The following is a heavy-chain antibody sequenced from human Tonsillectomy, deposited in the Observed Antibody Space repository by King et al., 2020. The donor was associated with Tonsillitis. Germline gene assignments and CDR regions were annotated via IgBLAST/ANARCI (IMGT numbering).Heavy chain of an antibody. V-gene: IGHV3-30*02. CDR2: IRYDGNKK. J-gene: IGHJ4*02. Sequence: VQLVESGGGVVQPGGSLRLSCAASGFTFSTYGMHWVRQAPGKGLEWVAFIRYDGNKKKYADSVEGRFTISRDNSKNTLHLQMNSLRTEDTAVYYCAKDRDILTGYYVIDYWGQGTLVTVSS. CDR1: GFTFSTYG. D-gene: IGHD3-9*01. CDR3: AKDRDILTGYYVIDY.